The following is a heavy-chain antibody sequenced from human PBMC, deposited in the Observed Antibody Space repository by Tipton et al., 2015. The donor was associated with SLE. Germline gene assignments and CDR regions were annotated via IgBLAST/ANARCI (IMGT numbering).Heavy chain of an antibody. Sequence: LRLSCTVSGGSISSITYYWGWIRQPPGKGLEWIGIIYYSGSSYCNPSLKSRVTISVDTSKNQFSLRLSSVTAADTAVYYCARQNIVATRGAFDIWGQGTMVTVSS. CDR2: IYYSGSS. D-gene: IGHD5-12*01. CDR1: GGSISSITYY. J-gene: IGHJ3*02. CDR3: ARQNIVATRGAFDI. V-gene: IGHV4-39*01.